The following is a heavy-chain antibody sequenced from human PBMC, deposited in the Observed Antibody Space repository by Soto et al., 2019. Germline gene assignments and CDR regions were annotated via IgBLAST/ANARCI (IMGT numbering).Heavy chain of an antibody. CDR3: ARIPPYCGGDCAHPLDY. J-gene: IGHJ4*02. D-gene: IGHD2-21*02. CDR2: IDWDDDK. Sequence: SGPTLVNPTQTLTLTCTFSGFSLSTSGMRVSWIRQPPGKALEWLARIDWDDDKFYSTSLKTRLTISKDTSKNQVVLTMTNMDPVDTATYYCARIPPYCGGDCAHPLDYWGQGTLVTVPS. CDR1: GFSLSTSGMR. V-gene: IGHV2-70*04.